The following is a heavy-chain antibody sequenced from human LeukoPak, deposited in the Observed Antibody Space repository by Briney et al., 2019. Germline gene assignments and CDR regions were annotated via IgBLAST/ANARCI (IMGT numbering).Heavy chain of an antibody. CDR1: GASIRRYW. CDR3: ARGISY. Sequence: SETLSLTCTVSGASIRRYWWSWVRQPAGKGLEWLGRVYTDGKAVYDPSLSSRVTMSVDTSRNQLSLKLSSVTAADTAVYYCARGISYWGQGTLVTVSS. CDR2: VYTDGKA. V-gene: IGHV4-4*07. J-gene: IGHJ4*02.